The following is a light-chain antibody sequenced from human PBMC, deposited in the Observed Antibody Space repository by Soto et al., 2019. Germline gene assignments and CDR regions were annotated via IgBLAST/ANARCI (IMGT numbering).Light chain of an antibody. CDR2: RND. CDR1: SSNIGNNY. V-gene: IGLV1-47*01. CDR3: TTWDDSLSAVV. Sequence: QSVLTQPPSASGTPGQRVTISCSGSSSNIGNNYVHWYQQLPGTAPKLLIYRNDQRPSGVPDRFSGSKSGTSASLAISGLRSEDETDYYCTTWDDSLSAVVFGGGTKVTV. J-gene: IGLJ2*01.